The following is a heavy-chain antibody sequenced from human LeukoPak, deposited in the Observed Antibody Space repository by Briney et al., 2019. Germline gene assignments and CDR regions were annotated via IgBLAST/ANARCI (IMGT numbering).Heavy chain of an antibody. V-gene: IGHV4-4*02. CDR2: IYHSGST. CDR1: GGSISSSNW. J-gene: IGHJ6*03. CDR3: ARGPDWELFYYYYYYMDV. Sequence: SETLSLTCAVSGGSISSSNWWSWVRQPPGKGLEWIGEIYHSGSTNYNPSLKSRVTISVDKSKNQFSLKLSSVTAADTAVYYCARGPDWELFYYYYYYMDVWGKGTTVTVSS. D-gene: IGHD1-26*01.